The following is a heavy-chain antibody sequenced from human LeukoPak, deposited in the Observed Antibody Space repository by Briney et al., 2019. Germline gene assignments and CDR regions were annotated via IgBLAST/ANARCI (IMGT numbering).Heavy chain of an antibody. V-gene: IGHV3-23*01. CDR2: ISGSGGGT. CDR3: AKARGYYDSSGYPGYFQH. CDR1: GCTFSSYA. J-gene: IGHJ1*01. Sequence: QPGGSLRLSCAASGCTFSSYAMSWVRQAPGKGLEWVSAISGSGGGTYYADSVKGRFTISRDNSKNTLYLQMNNLRAEDTAVYYCAKARGYYDSSGYPGYFQHWGQGTLVTVSS. D-gene: IGHD3-22*01.